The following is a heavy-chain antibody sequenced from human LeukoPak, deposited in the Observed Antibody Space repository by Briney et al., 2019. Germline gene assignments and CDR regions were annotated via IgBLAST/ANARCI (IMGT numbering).Heavy chain of an antibody. CDR2: MSNSGST. CDR1: GGSISSYY. CDR3: ARSITGTRSKFDY. J-gene: IGHJ4*02. D-gene: IGHD1/OR15-1a*01. V-gene: IGHV4-4*08. Sequence: SESLSLTCTVSGGSISSYYWSWIRQPPGKGLEWIGYMSNSGSTNYNPSLKSRVTVSVDTSKNQFSLKLSSVTAADTAVYYCARSITGTRSKFDYWGQGTQVTVSS.